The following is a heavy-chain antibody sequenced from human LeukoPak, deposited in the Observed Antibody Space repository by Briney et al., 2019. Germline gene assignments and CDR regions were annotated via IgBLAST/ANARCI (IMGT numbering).Heavy chain of an antibody. CDR3: ARDPSSWYYYYMDV. CDR2: ISSSSSTI. CDR1: GFTFSSYS. V-gene: IGHV3-48*01. D-gene: IGHD6-13*01. J-gene: IGHJ6*03. Sequence: GGSLRLSCAASGFTFSSYSMNWVRQAPGKGLEWVSYISSSSSTIYYADSVKGRFTISGDNAKNSLYLQMNSLRAEGTAVYYCARDPSSWYYYYMDVWGKGTTVTVSS.